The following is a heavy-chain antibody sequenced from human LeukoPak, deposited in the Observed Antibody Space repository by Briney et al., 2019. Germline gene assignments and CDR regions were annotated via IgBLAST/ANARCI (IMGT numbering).Heavy chain of an antibody. CDR2: INHSGST. J-gene: IGHJ4*02. CDR3: ARVRLYGSGSYYNGRTPLDY. V-gene: IGHV4-34*01. CDR1: GGSFSGYY. D-gene: IGHD3-10*01. Sequence: SETLSLTCAVYGGSFSGYYWNWIRQVPGKGLEWIGEINHSGSTNYNPSLKSRVTISVDTSKNQFSLKLSSVTAADTAVYYCARVRLYGSGSYYNGRTPLDYWGQGTLVTVSS.